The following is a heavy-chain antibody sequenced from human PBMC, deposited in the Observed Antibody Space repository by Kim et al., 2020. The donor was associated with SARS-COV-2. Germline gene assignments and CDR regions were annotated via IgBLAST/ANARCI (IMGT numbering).Heavy chain of an antibody. CDR1: GFTFSGSA. J-gene: IGHJ6*01. Sequence: GGSLRLSCAASGFTFSGSAMHWVRQASGKGLEWVGRIRSKANSYATAYAASVKGRFTISRDDSKNTAYLQMNSLKTEDTAVYYCTRALDGLWFGESNYYYGRDVWGQGTTVPVSS. V-gene: IGHV3-73*01. CDR3: TRALDGLWFGESNYYYGRDV. CDR2: IRSKANSYAT. D-gene: IGHD3-10*01.